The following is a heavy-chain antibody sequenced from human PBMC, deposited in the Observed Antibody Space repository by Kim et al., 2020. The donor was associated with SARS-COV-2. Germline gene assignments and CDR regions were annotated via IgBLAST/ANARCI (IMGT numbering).Heavy chain of an antibody. V-gene: IGHV3-30*04. CDR2: ISYDGSNK. D-gene: IGHD4-17*01. CDR1: GFTFSSYA. Sequence: GGSLRLSCAASGFTFSSYAMHWVRQAPGKGLEWVAVISYDGSNKYYADSVKGRFTISRDNSKNTLYLQMNSLRAEDTAVYYCARDLDDYGDAQIGYWGQGTLVTVSS. J-gene: IGHJ4*02. CDR3: ARDLDDYGDAQIGY.